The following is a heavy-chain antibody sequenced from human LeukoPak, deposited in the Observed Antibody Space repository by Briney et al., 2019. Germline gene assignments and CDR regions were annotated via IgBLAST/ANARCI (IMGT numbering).Heavy chain of an antibody. CDR2: ISGYNGDT. V-gene: IGHV1-18*01. Sequence: ASVKVSCKATGYTFTSYGFSWVRQAPGQGLEWMGWISGYNGDTNYAQKLQGRVTMTTDTSTSTAYMELRSLRFDDTAVYYCARDGSSYSSSWHDAFDIWGQGTMVSVSS. D-gene: IGHD6-13*01. J-gene: IGHJ3*02. CDR1: GYTFTSYG. CDR3: ARDGSSYSSSWHDAFDI.